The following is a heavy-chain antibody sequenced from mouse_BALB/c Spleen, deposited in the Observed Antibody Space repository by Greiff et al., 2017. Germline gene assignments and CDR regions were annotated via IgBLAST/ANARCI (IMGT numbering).Heavy chain of an antibody. CDR2: IWSGGST. V-gene: IGHV2-4-1*01. J-gene: IGHJ1*01. CDR3: ARKRPPTGFDV. D-gene: IGHD1-1*01. CDR1: GFSLTSYG. Sequence: QVQLQQSGPGLVQPSQSLSITCTVSGFSLTSYGVHWVRQSPGKGLEWLGVIWSGGSTDYNAAFISRLSISKDNSKSQVFFKMNSLQADDTAIYYCARKRPPTGFDVWGAGTTVTVSS.